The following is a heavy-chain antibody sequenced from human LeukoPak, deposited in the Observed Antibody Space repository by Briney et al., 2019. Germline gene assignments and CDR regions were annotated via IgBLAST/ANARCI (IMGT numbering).Heavy chain of an antibody. CDR3: ARPYGP. D-gene: IGHD3-10*01. J-gene: IGHJ5*02. Sequence: SETLSLTCTVSGGSIRSSYYYWGWIRQPPGKELEWMGSICDSGSTYYNPSLKSRVTISVDTSKNQFSLKLNSVTAADTAVYYCARPYGPWGQGTLVTVSS. CDR2: ICDSGST. V-gene: IGHV4-39*01. CDR1: GGSIRSSYYY.